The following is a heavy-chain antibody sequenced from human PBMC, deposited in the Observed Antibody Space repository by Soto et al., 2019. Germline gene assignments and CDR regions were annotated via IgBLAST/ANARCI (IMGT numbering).Heavy chain of an antibody. V-gene: IGHV3-30*18. J-gene: IGHJ6*02. D-gene: IGHD3-10*01. CDR3: AKTDRKLPLWFTIGDV. CDR2: ISYDGNNK. CDR1: GFTFSSYG. Sequence: GGSLILSCAASGFTFSSYGMHWVRHAPGKGLEWVAVISYDGNNKYYADSVKGRFTISRDNSKNTLYLQMNSLRAEDTAVYYCAKTDRKLPLWFTIGDVWGQGTTVTVSS.